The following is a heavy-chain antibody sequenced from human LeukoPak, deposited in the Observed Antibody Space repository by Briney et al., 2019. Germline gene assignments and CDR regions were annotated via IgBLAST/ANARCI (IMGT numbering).Heavy chain of an antibody. V-gene: IGHV4-34*01. CDR1: GGSFSGYY. Sequence: NPSETLSLTCAVYGGSFSGYYWSWIRQPPGKGLEWIGEINHSGSTNYSPSLKSRVTISVDTSKNQFSLKLNSVTAADTAVYYCARENYSSGWSHWYFDLWGRGTLVTVSS. J-gene: IGHJ2*01. CDR2: INHSGST. D-gene: IGHD6-19*01. CDR3: ARENYSSGWSHWYFDL.